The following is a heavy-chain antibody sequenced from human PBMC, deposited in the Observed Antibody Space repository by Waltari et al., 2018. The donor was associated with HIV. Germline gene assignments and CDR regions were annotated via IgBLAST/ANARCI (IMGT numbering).Heavy chain of an antibody. D-gene: IGHD6-6*01. Sequence: QVQLVQSGAEVKKPGASVKVSCKASGYTFTGYSMHSVRQAPGQGLEWMGWINPSSGGTKGAQKFQGRVTMTRDTSISTAYMELSRLRSDDTAVYYCATALYSSSSAGSIDYWGQGSLVTVSS. CDR1: GYTFTGYS. CDR3: ATALYSSSSAGSIDY. CDR2: INPSSGGT. J-gene: IGHJ4*02. V-gene: IGHV1-2*02.